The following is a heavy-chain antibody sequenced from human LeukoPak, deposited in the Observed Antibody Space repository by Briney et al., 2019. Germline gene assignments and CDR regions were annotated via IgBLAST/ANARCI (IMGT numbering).Heavy chain of an antibody. CDR2: IKEDGSKK. J-gene: IGHJ4*02. Sequence: GGSLRLSCAASGFTFSSYGMHWVRQAPGKGLEWVANIKEDGSKKNYVDSVKGRFTVSRDNAKNSLYLQMHSLRAEDTAVYYCATPLDYSDSSGFHQGGDWGQGTLVTVSS. CDR1: GFTFSSYG. V-gene: IGHV3-7*03. D-gene: IGHD3-22*01. CDR3: ATPLDYSDSSGFHQGGD.